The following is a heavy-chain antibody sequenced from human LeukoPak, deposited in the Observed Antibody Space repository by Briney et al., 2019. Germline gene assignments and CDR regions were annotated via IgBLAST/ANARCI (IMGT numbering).Heavy chain of an antibody. CDR1: GASISSYN. Sequence: PSETLSLTCSVSGASISSYNWGWIRQPPGKGLEWIGYIYYSESTNFNPSLETRVTISVDTSRNQFSLKVRSVTAADTAVYYCVRDWNPLQGHDAFDVWGQGTMVTVSS. CDR3: VRDWNPLQGHDAFDV. V-gene: IGHV4-59*01. D-gene: IGHD1-1*01. J-gene: IGHJ3*01. CDR2: IYYSEST.